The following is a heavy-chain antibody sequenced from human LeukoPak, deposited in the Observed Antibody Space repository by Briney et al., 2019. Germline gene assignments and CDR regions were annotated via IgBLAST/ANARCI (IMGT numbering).Heavy chain of an antibody. V-gene: IGHV3-23*01. D-gene: IGHD3-3*01. J-gene: IGHJ4*02. Sequence: PGGSLRLSCAASGFTFTNYAMTWVRQAPGKGLEWVSSISASGVMTYYADSVKGRFTVSRDTSKNSLYLQMSSLTAADTAVYYCAKWGEGTILLYYFDYWGQGTLVTVSS. CDR2: ISASGVMT. CDR3: AKWGEGTILLYYFDY. CDR1: GFTFTNYA.